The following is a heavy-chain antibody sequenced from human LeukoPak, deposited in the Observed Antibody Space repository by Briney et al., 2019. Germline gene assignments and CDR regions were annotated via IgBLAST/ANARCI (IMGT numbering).Heavy chain of an antibody. J-gene: IGHJ4*02. D-gene: IGHD2-21*02. CDR3: ARGADVVVTAIPDDDFDY. CDR1: GYTFTSYP. V-gene: IGHV1-3*01. CDR2: INAGNGNT. Sequence: ASVKVSCKASGYTFTSYPIHWVRQAPGQRLEWMGWINAGNGNTKYSQKFQGRVTITRDTSASTAYMELSSLRSEDTAVYYCARGADVVVTAIPDDDFDYWGQGTLVTVSS.